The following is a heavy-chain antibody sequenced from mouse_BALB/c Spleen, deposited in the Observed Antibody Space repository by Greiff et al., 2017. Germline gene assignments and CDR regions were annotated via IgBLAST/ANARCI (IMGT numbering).Heavy chain of an antibody. Sequence: QVQLQQPGAELVMPGASVKMSCKASGYTFTDYWMHWVKQRPGQGLEWIGAIDTSDSYTSYNQKFKGKATLTVDESSSTAYMQLSSLTSEDSAVYYCAGNYGDYWGQGTTLTVSS. J-gene: IGHJ2*01. CDR2: IDTSDSYT. CDR1: GYTFTDYW. CDR3: AGNYGDY. D-gene: IGHD2-1*01. V-gene: IGHV1-69*01.